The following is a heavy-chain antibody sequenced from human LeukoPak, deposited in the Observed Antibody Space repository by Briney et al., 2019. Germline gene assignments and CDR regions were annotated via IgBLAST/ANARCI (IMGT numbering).Heavy chain of an antibody. CDR1: GFTFSPFS. CDR2: ITGSFSDSK. V-gene: IGHV3-48*01. Sequence: GGSLRLSCAASGFTFSPFSMNWVRQAPGKGLEWVAYITGSFSDSKFYADSVKGRFTISRDNAKNSLYLQMNSLRAEDTAVYYCAGPGVWGSGSYGYWGQGTLVTVSS. J-gene: IGHJ4*02. CDR3: AGPGVWGSGSYGY. D-gene: IGHD3-10*01.